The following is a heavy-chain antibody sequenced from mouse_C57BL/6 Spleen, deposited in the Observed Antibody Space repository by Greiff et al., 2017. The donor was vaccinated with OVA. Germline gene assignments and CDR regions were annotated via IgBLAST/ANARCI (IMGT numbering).Heavy chain of an antibody. CDR2: ISSGGSYT. Sequence: EVKLVESGGDLVKPGGSLKLSCAASGFTFSSYGMSWVRQTPDTRLEWVATISSGGSYTYYPDSVTGRFTISRDNAKNTLYLQMSSLKSEDTAMYYCARREGDWGQGTTLTVSS. CDR3: ARREGD. CDR1: GFTFSSYG. V-gene: IGHV5-6*02. J-gene: IGHJ2*01.